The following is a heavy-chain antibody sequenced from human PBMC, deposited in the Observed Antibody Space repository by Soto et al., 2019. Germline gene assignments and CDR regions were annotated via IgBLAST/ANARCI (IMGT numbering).Heavy chain of an antibody. J-gene: IGHJ6*02. CDR3: ARIEMGPDSSSSYVAYYYGMDV. CDR2: ISSSGSTI. V-gene: IGHV3-11*01. Sequence: GGSLRLSCAASGFTFSDYYMSWIRQAPGKGLEWVSYISSSGSTIYYADSVKGRFTISRDNAKNSLYLQMNSLRAEDTAVYYCARIEMGPDSSSSYVAYYYGMDVWGQGTTVTVSS. D-gene: IGHD6-13*01. CDR1: GFTFSDYY.